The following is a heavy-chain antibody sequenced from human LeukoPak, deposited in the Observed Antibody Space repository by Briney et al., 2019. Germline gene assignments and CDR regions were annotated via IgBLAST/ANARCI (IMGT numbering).Heavy chain of an antibody. Sequence: GGPLRLSCAASGFTFSDYYMSWIRQAPGKGLEWVSYISSSGSTIYYADSVKGRFTIYSDNAKNSLYLQMNSLRAEDTAVYYCARELRYYDFWSGNFYYMDVWGKGTTVTVSS. CDR3: ARELRYYDFWSGNFYYMDV. V-gene: IGHV3-11*04. CDR1: GFTFSDYY. CDR2: ISSSGSTI. J-gene: IGHJ6*03. D-gene: IGHD3-3*01.